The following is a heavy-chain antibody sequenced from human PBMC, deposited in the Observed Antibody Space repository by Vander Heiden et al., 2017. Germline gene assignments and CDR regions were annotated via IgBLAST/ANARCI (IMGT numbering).Heavy chain of an antibody. J-gene: IGHJ6*02. CDR2: ISYDGSNK. CDR3: ARTYYDFWSGYFYYYGMDV. D-gene: IGHD3-3*01. CDR1: GFTFSSYA. Sequence: QVQLVESGGGVVQPGRSLRLSCAASGFTFSSYAMQWVRQAPGQGLEWVAVISYDGSNKYYADSVKGRFTISRDNSKNTLYLQMNSLRAEDTAVYYCARTYYDFWSGYFYYYGMDVWGQGTTVTVSS. V-gene: IGHV3-30-3*01.